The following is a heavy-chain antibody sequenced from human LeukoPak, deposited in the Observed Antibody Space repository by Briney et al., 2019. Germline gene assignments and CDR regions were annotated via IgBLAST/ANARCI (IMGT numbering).Heavy chain of an antibody. D-gene: IGHD4-17*01. J-gene: IGHJ5*02. CDR1: GYTFTSYG. CDR3: ARGVYGDYGPGTNWSDP. Sequence: ASVKVSCKASGYTFTSYGISWVRQAPGQGLEWMGWISAYNGNTNYAQKLQGRVTMTTDTSTSTAYMELRSLRSDDTAVYYCARGVYGDYGPGTNWSDPWGQGTLVTVSS. CDR2: ISAYNGNT. V-gene: IGHV1-18*01.